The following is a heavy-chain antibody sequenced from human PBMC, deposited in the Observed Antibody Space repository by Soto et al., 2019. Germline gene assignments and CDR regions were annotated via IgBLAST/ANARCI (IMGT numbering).Heavy chain of an antibody. CDR1: GYPFTTYY. Sequence: HVQLVQSGTKVKKPGASVRVSCMVSGYPFTTYYIHWVRQAPGQGLEWMGWIDPRSGGTVYEQKFQGRVTMTRDTSISTVYMALSGLTSDDTALYYCATDDYGIFPYWGQGSLVTVSS. J-gene: IGHJ4*02. D-gene: IGHD3-10*01. CDR2: IDPRSGGT. CDR3: ATDDYGIFPY. V-gene: IGHV1-2*02.